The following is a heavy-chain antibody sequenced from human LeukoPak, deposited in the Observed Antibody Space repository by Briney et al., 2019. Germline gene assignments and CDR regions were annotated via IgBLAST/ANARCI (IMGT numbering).Heavy chain of an antibody. CDR3: ARGPTPGGYYFDY. CDR1: GGSISSSSYY. D-gene: IGHD4-17*01. V-gene: IGHV4-39*07. CDR2: IYYSAST. J-gene: IGHJ4*02. Sequence: PSETLSLTCTVSGGSISSSSYYWGWIRQPPGKGLEWIGSIYYSASTYYTPSLKSRVTISVDTPKTQFSLKLSSVTAADTAVYYCARGPTPGGYYFDYWGQGTLVTVSS.